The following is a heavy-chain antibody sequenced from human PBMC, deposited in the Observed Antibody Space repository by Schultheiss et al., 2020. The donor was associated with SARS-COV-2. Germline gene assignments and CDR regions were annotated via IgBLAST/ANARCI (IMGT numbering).Heavy chain of an antibody. V-gene: IGHV1-2*04. CDR1: GYTFTSYY. Sequence: ASVKVSCKASGYTFTSYYMHWVRQAPGQGLEWMGWINPNSGGTNYAQKFQGWVTMTRDTSISTAYMELSRLRSEDTAVYYCAKDRLGIISDAFDIWGQGTTVTVSS. J-gene: IGHJ3*02. CDR3: AKDRLGIISDAFDI. CDR2: INPNSGGT. D-gene: IGHD7-27*01.